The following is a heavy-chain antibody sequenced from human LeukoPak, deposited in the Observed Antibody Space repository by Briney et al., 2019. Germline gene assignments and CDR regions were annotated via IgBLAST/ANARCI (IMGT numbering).Heavy chain of an antibody. Sequence: PGGSLRLSCAASGFTFSSYGMIWVRQAPGKGLEWVSAISGSGSSTYYADSVKGRFTISRDNSKNTQYLQMNSLRDEDTAVYYCAKWSGYGDSWGQGTLVTVSS. CDR3: AKWSGYGDS. CDR1: GFTFSSYG. CDR2: ISGSGSST. D-gene: IGHD5-12*01. V-gene: IGHV3-23*01. J-gene: IGHJ4*02.